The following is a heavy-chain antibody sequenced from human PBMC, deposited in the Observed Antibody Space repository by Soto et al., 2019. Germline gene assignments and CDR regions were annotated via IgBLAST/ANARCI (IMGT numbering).Heavy chain of an antibody. Sequence: PSETLSLTCAVYGGSSSGYYWSWIRQPPGKGLEWIGEINHSGSTNYNPSLKSRVTISVDTSKNQFSLKLSSVTAADTAVYYCARDSPLDCSGVSCWRSGKGIYYWGQGTLVTVSA. V-gene: IGHV4-34*01. CDR1: GGSSSGYY. D-gene: IGHD2-15*01. J-gene: IGHJ4*02. CDR2: INHSGST. CDR3: ARDSPLDCSGVSCWRSGKGIYY.